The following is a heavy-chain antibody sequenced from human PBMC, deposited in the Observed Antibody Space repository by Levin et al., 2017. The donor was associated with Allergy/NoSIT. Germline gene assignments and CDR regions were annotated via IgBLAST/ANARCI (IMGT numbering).Heavy chain of an antibody. D-gene: IGHD3-3*02. Sequence: GGSLRLSCGASGFPFTSYAFHWVRQAPGKGLEWVAIVSYDGTERYYADSVKGRFTISRDNSNNTVYLEMGRLRPEDTAVYFCTRGGSFLTQKPDYWRQGTLLTVSS. CDR3: TRGGSFLTQKPDY. CDR1: GFPFTSYA. J-gene: IGHJ4*02. V-gene: IGHV3-30-3*01. CDR2: VSYDGTER.